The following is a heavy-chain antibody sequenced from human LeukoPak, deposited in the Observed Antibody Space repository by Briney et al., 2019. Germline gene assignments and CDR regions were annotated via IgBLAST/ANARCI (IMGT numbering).Heavy chain of an antibody. J-gene: IGHJ4*02. CDR3: AREYCSSTSCYKSPFDY. Sequence: PSETLSLTCTVSGGSTSSSSYYWGWIRQPPGKGLEWIGSIYYSGSTYYNPSLKSRVTISVDTSKNQFSLKLSSVTAADTAVYYCAREYCSSTSCYKSPFDYWGQGTLVTVSS. V-gene: IGHV4-39*01. CDR2: IYYSGST. CDR1: GGSTSSSSYY. D-gene: IGHD2-2*02.